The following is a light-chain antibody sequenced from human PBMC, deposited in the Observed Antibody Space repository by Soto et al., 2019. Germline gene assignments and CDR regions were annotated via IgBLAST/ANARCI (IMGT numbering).Light chain of an antibody. V-gene: IGKV3-20*01. CDR1: QSVRTSY. CDR3: QQFSGSVT. CDR2: GAS. J-gene: IGKJ4*01. Sequence: EVVLTQSPGTLYLSPGERATLSCRASQSVRTSYVGWYQQKPGQAPRLLLYGASKRQSGVPDRFSGGGSGTDFTLTISSRETEDFAVYYCQQFSGSVTFGGGTRV.